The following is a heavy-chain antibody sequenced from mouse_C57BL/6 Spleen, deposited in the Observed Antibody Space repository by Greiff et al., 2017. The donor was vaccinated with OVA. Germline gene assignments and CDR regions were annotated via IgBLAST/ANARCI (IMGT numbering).Heavy chain of an antibody. CDR2: INPYNGGT. CDR1: GYTFTDYY. D-gene: IGHD2-10*02. Sequence: VQLQQSGPVLVKPGASVKMSCKASGYTFTDYYMNWVKQSHGKSLEWIGVINPYNGGTSYNQKFKGKATLTVDKSSSTAYMELNSLTSEDSAVYYCAEGYGNYGFAYWGQGTLVTVSA. V-gene: IGHV1-19*01. J-gene: IGHJ3*01. CDR3: AEGYGNYGFAY.